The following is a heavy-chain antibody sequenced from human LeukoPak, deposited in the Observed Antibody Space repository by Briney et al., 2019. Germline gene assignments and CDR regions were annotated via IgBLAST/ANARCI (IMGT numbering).Heavy chain of an antibody. CDR1: GYMFINYD. V-gene: IGHV1-8*01. CDR3: ARKTCTTTSCLHP. D-gene: IGHD2-2*01. CDR2: MTPKTGNS. Sequence: ASVKVSCKASGYMFINYDINWVRQAAGQGLEWMAWMTPKTGNSGYAQRFQGRVTLTRDTSTDTAYMELSNLGSEDTAVYYCARKTCTTTSCLHPWGQGTLDTVSS. J-gene: IGHJ5*02.